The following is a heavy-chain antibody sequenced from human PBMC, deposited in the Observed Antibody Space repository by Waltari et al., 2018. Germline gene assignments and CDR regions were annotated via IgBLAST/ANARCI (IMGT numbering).Heavy chain of an antibody. V-gene: IGHV1-2*02. CDR2: IDPNTGGT. CDR3: ARDLYDSRVPGDYFDY. D-gene: IGHD3-16*01. CDR1: GYTFSGYY. J-gene: IGHJ4*02. Sequence: QVHLVQSGAEVRKPGASVKVSCKGSGYTFSGYYIQWLRQDPGQGLEWMGWIDPNTGGTKLAQKVQGRVTMTRDTSINTVYMELSSLGSDDTAIYYCARDLYDSRVPGDYFDYWGQGTLVTVSS.